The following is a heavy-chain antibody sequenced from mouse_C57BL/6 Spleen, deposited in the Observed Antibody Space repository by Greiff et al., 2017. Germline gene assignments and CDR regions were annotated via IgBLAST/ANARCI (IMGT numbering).Heavy chain of an antibody. J-gene: IGHJ1*03. CDR1: GYTFTSYW. Sequence: QVQLKQPGAELVKPGASVKLSCKASGYTFTSYWMHWVKQRPGQGLEWLGMIHPNSGSTNYNETFKSKATLTVDKSSRTAYMQLSSLTSEDSAVYYCARGGYDSWYFDVWGTGTTVTVSS. CDR3: ARGGYDSWYFDV. D-gene: IGHD2-4*01. CDR2: IHPNSGST. V-gene: IGHV1-64*01.